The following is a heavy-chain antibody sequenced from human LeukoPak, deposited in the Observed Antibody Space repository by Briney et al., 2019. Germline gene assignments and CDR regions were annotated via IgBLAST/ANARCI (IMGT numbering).Heavy chain of an antibody. CDR3: ARQSIVSTIGPTYYFVN. Sequence: SETLSLTCTVSGASISSRSYYWGWIRQPPGKGLEWIGSVSYSGSPYYSPSLESRVTISADTSKNQFSLKLSSVTAADTAVYYCARQSIVSTIGPTYYFVNWGQGTLVTVSS. CDR2: VSYSGSP. D-gene: IGHD5/OR15-5a*01. V-gene: IGHV4-39*01. CDR1: GASISSRSYY. J-gene: IGHJ4*02.